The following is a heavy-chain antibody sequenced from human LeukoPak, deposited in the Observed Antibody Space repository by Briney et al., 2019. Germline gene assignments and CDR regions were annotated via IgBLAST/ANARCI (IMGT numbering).Heavy chain of an antibody. D-gene: IGHD1-7*01. Sequence: ETLSLTCAVYGGSFSGYYWSWIRQPPGKGLEWIGEINHSGSTNYNPSLKSRVTISVDTSKNQFSLKPSSVTAADTAVYYCARGRTGTTDYWGQGTLVTVSS. CDR3: ARGRTGTTDY. J-gene: IGHJ4*02. CDR2: INHSGST. CDR1: GGSFSGYY. V-gene: IGHV4-34*01.